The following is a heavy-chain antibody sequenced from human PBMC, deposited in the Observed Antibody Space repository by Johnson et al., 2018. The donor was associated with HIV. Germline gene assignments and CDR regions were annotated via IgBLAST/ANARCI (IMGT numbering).Heavy chain of an antibody. J-gene: IGHJ3*02. CDR2: INSDGSST. V-gene: IGHV3-74*01. D-gene: IGHD5-18*01. CDR3: PRETNSAMAGDAFDI. Sequence: VQLVESGGGLVQPGGSLRLSCAASGFIFSSYWMHWVRQAPGKGLVWVSRINSDGSSTTYADSVKGRFTISRDNAKNTLYLQMNSLRAEDTALYYCPRETNSAMAGDAFDIWGQGTMVTVSS. CDR1: GFIFSSYW.